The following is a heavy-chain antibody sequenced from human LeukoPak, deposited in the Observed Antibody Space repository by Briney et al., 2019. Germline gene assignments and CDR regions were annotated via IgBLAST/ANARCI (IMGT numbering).Heavy chain of an antibody. V-gene: IGHV3-23*01. CDR3: AKVLSGSQDY. CDR2: IGGGGEST. Sequence: PGGSLRVSCAASGFTFSSYAMSWVRQAPGKGLEWVSTIGGGGESTYYADSVQGRFTISRDNSKNTVYLQMNSLRAEDTAVYYCAKVLSGSQDYWGEGPLVSVFS. J-gene: IGHJ4*02. D-gene: IGHD1-26*01. CDR1: GFTFSSYA.